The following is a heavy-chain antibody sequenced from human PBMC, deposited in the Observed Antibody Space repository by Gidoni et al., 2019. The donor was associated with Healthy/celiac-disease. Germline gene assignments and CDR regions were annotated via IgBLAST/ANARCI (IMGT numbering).Heavy chain of an antibody. D-gene: IGHD1-1*01. CDR3: ARRTRQREPNAAWDHFDL. CDR2: ISYSGST. CDR1: GGSISSSSYY. Sequence: QLQLQESGPGLGKPSETLSLTCTVSGGSISSSSYYWGWIRKPPGKGLEWIGSISYSGSTYSNPSLKSRVTISVDTSKNQFSLKLSPVTAAYTAVYYCARRTRQREPNAAWDHFDLWGRGTLVTVSS. J-gene: IGHJ2*01. V-gene: IGHV4-39*01.